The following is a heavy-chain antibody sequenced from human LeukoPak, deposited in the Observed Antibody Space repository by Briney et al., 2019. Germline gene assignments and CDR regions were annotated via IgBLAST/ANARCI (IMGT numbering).Heavy chain of an antibody. V-gene: IGHV4-34*01. J-gene: IGHJ5*02. D-gene: IGHD6-13*01. CDR2: INHSGST. CDR1: GGSFSGYY. CDR3: ARLTYSNNWYFRRGLDNWFDP. Sequence: SETLSLTCAVYGGSFSGYYWNWIRQPPGKGLEWIGEINHSGSTNYNPSLKSRVTISVDASKSQFSLRLSSVTAADTAVYYCARLTYSNNWYFRRGLDNWFDPWGQGTLVTVSS.